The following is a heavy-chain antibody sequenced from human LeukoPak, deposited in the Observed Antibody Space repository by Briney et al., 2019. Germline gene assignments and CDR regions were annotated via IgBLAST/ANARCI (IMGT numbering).Heavy chain of an antibody. CDR3: AKSSGYYDAFDI. CDR1: GYTFTSYY. V-gene: IGHV1-46*01. CDR2: INPSGGST. Sequence: ASVKVSCKSSGYTFTSYYMHFVRHAPGQWLESMVIINPSGGSTSYAQKFQGRVTMTRDMSTSTVYMELSSLRSEDTAVYYCAKSSGYYDAFDIWGQGTMVTVSS. D-gene: IGHD3-22*01. J-gene: IGHJ3*02.